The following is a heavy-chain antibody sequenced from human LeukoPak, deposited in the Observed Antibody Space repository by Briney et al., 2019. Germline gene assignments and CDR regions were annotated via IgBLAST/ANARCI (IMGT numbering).Heavy chain of an antibody. V-gene: IGHV3-74*01. CDR2: INTDGSDT. D-gene: IGHD2-2*01. J-gene: IGHJ4*02. CDR3: ATSRSFDY. CDR1: GFTFSSYW. Sequence: PGGSLRLSCAASGFTFSSYWMHWVRQAPGKGLVWVSRINTDGSDTSYADSVKGRFTISRDNAKSTLYLQMNSLRVEDTAVYYCATSRSFDYWGQGTLVTVSS.